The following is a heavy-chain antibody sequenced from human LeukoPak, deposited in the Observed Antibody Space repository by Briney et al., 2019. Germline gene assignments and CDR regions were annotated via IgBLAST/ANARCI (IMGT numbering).Heavy chain of an antibody. Sequence: SETLSLTCAVYGGSFSGYYWSWIRQPPGKGLEWIGEINHSGSTNYNPSLKSRVTISVDTSKNQFSLKLSSVTAADTAVYYCARGSGWAPFNYWGQGTLSPSPQ. CDR3: ARGSGWAPFNY. CDR2: INHSGST. V-gene: IGHV4-34*01. D-gene: IGHD6-19*01. J-gene: IGHJ4*02. CDR1: GGSFSGYY.